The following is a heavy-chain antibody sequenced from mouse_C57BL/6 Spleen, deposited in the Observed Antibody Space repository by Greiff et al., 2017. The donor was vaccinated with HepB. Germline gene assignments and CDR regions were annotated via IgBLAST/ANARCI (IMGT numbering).Heavy chain of an antibody. Sequence: VKLMESGPELVKPGASVKISCKASGYAFSSSWMNWVKQRPGKGLEWIGRIYPGDGDTNYNGKFKGKATLTADKSSSTAYMQLSSLTSEDSAVYFCARSNWDVDWGQGTTLTVSS. V-gene: IGHV1-82*01. CDR3: ARSNWDVD. D-gene: IGHD4-1*01. J-gene: IGHJ2*01. CDR2: IYPGDGDT. CDR1: GYAFSSSW.